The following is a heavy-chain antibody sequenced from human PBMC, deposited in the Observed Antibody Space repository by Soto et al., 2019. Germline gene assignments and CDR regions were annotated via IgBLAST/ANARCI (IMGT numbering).Heavy chain of an antibody. Sequence: SVTLSLTCAVYGGSFSGYYWSWIRQPPWKGLEWIGEINHSGSTNYNPSLKSRVTISVDTSKNQFSLKLSSVTAADTAVYYCARGAYYYDSSGYFDWFDPWGQGTLVTVSS. CDR3: ARGAYYYDSSGYFDWFDP. CDR2: INHSGST. V-gene: IGHV4-34*01. CDR1: GGSFSGYY. D-gene: IGHD3-22*01. J-gene: IGHJ5*02.